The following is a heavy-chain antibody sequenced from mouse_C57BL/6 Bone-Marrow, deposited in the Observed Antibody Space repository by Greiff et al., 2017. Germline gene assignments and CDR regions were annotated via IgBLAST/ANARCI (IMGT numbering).Heavy chain of an antibody. Sequence: VQLQQPGAELVKPGASVKLSCKATGYTFTGYWIEWVKQRPGHGLEWIGEILPGSGSTNYNEKFKGKATFTADTSSNTAYMQLSSLTTEDAAIYYCARGAIYYGNLFAYWGQGTLVTVSA. V-gene: IGHV1-9*01. D-gene: IGHD2-1*01. CDR2: ILPGSGST. CDR3: ARGAIYYGNLFAY. J-gene: IGHJ3*01. CDR1: GYTFTGYW.